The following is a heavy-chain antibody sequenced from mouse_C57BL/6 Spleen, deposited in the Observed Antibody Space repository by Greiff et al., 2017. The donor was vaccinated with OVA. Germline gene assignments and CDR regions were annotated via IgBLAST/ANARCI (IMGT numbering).Heavy chain of an antibody. J-gene: IGHJ1*03. CDR3: AYYCGIRPYWYFDV. Sequence: QVQLQQPGAELVKPGASVKLSCKASGYTFTSYWMQWVKQRPGQGLEWIGEIDPSDSNTNYNQKFKGKATLTADKSSSTAYMQLSSLTSEDSAVYYCAYYCGIRPYWYFDVWGTGTTVTVSS. D-gene: IGHD1-1*01. CDR2: IDPSDSNT. CDR1: GYTFTSYW. V-gene: IGHV1-50*01.